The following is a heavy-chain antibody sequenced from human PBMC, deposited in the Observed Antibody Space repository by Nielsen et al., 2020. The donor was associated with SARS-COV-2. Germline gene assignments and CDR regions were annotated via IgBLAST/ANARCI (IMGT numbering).Heavy chain of an antibody. CDR2: INPNSGGT. J-gene: IGHJ2*01. D-gene: IGHD7-27*01. CDR1: GYTFTGYY. Sequence: ASVKVSCKASGYTFTGYYMHWVRQAPGQGLEWMGRINPNSGGTNYAQKFQGRVTMTRDTSISTAYMELSRMRSDDTAVYYCARVLSGPHPINWYFERGGRGTLVTVSS. CDR3: ARVLSGPHPINWYFER. V-gene: IGHV1-2*06.